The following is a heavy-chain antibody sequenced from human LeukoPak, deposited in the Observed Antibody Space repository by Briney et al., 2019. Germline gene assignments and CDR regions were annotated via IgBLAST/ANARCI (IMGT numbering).Heavy chain of an antibody. CDR1: GFTFSSYA. V-gene: IGHV3-30-3*01. CDR2: ISYDGSNK. D-gene: IGHD4-17*01. J-gene: IGHJ4*02. Sequence: VGSLRLSRAASGFTFSSYAMHWVRQAPGKGLEWVAVISYDGSNKYYADSVKGRFTISRDSSKNTLYLQMNSLRAEDTAVYYCARDSIVTVTTSNFDYWGQGTLVTVSS. CDR3: ARDSIVTVTTSNFDY.